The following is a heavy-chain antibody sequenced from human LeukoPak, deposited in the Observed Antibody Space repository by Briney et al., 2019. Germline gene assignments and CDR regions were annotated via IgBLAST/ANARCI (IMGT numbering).Heavy chain of an antibody. CDR3: ARDPVVPAAKPVYYYGMDV. CDR1: GGTFSSYA. V-gene: IGHV1-69*04. Sequence: GASVKVSCKASGGTFSSYAISWVRQAPGQGLEWMGRIIPILGIANYAQKFQGRVTITADKSTSTAYMELSSLRSEDTAVYCCARDPVVPAAKPVYYYGMDVWGQGTTVTVSS. D-gene: IGHD2-2*01. CDR2: IIPILGIA. J-gene: IGHJ6*02.